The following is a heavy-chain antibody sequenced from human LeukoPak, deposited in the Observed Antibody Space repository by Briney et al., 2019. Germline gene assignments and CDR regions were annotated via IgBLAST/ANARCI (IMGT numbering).Heavy chain of an antibody. Sequence: GGSLRLSCAASGFTFDDYAMHWVRQAPGKGLEWVSGTSWNSGSIGYADSVKGRFTISRDNAKNSLYLQMNSLRAEDTALYYCAKDNSGTFDYWGQGTLVTVSS. CDR3: AKDNSGTFDY. CDR2: TSWNSGSI. V-gene: IGHV3-9*01. J-gene: IGHJ4*02. D-gene: IGHD1/OR15-1a*01. CDR1: GFTFDDYA.